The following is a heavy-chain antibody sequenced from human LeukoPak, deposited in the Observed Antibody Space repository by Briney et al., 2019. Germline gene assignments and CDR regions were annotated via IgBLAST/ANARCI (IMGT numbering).Heavy chain of an antibody. CDR3: ARGGIAEVEFYYYGMDV. D-gene: IGHD6-13*01. Sequence: GRSLRLSCSASGFVFSNYAMFWARQAPGKGLEWVAVVSFDGTNKEYAATVKGRFTVSRDNSKNTLYLRMNSLRPGDTAVYYCARGGIAEVEFYYYGMDVWGRGTTVAV. J-gene: IGHJ6*02. CDR1: GFVFSNYA. CDR2: VSFDGTNK. V-gene: IGHV3-30-3*01.